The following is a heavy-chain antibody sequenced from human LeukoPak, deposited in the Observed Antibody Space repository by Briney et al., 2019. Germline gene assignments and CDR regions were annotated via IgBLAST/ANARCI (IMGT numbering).Heavy chain of an antibody. Sequence: GGSLRLSCAAAGFIFSRYEMNWVRQAPGKGLEWVSGISGSGGSTYYADSVKGRFTISRDNSKNTLYLQMNSLRAEDTAVYYCAKSDYDTRPYYLDYWGQGTLVTVSS. CDR2: ISGSGGST. CDR3: AKSDYDTRPYYLDY. V-gene: IGHV3-23*01. J-gene: IGHJ4*02. D-gene: IGHD3-22*01. CDR1: GFIFSRYE.